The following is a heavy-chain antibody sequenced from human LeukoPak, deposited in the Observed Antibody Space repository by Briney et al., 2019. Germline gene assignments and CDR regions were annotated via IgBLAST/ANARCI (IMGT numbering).Heavy chain of an antibody. Sequence: GGSLRLSCAASGFTFSDYYMSWIRQAPGKGLEWVSYISSSGSTIYYTDSVKGRFTISRDNSKNTLYLQMNSLRPEDTAVYYCAKGLYSSSYPYYFDYWGQGTLVTVSS. V-gene: IGHV3-11*01. CDR3: AKGLYSSSYPYYFDY. CDR1: GFTFSDYY. CDR2: ISSSGSTI. J-gene: IGHJ4*02. D-gene: IGHD3-22*01.